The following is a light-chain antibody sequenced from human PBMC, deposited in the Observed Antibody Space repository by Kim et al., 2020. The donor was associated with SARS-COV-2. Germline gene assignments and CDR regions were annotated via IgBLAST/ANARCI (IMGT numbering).Light chain of an antibody. V-gene: IGKV1-16*01. CDR3: QQYDNYPYT. CDR1: QAIMNS. J-gene: IGKJ3*01. CDR2: GTS. Sequence: SSVGDRITITGRASQAIMNSLAWFQQKPGKAPKSLIYGTSNLQSGVPSRFSGSGYGTDFTLTISSLQPEDFATYYCQQYDNYPYTFGPGTKVDIK.